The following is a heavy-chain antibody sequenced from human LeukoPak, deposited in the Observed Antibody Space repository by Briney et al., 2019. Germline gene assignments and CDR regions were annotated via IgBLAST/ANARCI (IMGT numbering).Heavy chain of an antibody. CDR3: ARDGSLYYFDY. Sequence: SVKVSCKASGGTFSSYAISRVRQAPGQGLEWMGGIIPIFGTANYAQKFQGRVTITADESTITAYIELSSMRSEDTAVSYCARDGSLYYFDYWGQGTLVTVSS. J-gene: IGHJ4*02. CDR2: IIPIFGTA. V-gene: IGHV1-69*01. CDR1: GGTFSSYA.